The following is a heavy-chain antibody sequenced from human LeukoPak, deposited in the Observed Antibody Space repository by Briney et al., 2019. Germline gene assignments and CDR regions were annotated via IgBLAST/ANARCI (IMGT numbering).Heavy chain of an antibody. D-gene: IGHD2-2*01. CDR2: INSNGGST. V-gene: IGHV3-64*01. CDR1: GYTFSNYA. Sequence: GGSLRLSCVASGYTFSNYAMHWVRQTPGKGLEYVSGINSNGGSTQYASSVKGRFTISRDNSKDTLYLQMGSLRSEDMAVYYCAKDRLGYCSSTSCYSFDYWGQGTLVTVSS. J-gene: IGHJ4*02. CDR3: AKDRLGYCSSTSCYSFDY.